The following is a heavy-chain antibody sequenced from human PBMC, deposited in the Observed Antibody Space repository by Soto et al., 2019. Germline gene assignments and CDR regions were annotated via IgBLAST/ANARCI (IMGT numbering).Heavy chain of an antibody. D-gene: IGHD5-18*01. Sequence: ASVKVSCKVSGYTFTSYYIHWLRQAPGQGLEWMGIFNPTGDTASYAQKLQGRVTMTRDTSTGTAYMELGSLRSEDTAVYYCARGGRIVDTGIGYYYYHAMDVWGQGTTVTVSS. V-gene: IGHV1-46*01. CDR2: FNPTGDTA. J-gene: IGHJ6*02. CDR1: GYTFTSYY. CDR3: ARGGRIVDTGIGYYYYHAMDV.